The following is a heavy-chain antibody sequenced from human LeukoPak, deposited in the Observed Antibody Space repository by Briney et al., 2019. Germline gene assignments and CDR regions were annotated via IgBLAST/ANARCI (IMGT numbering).Heavy chain of an antibody. Sequence: ASVKVSCKPTGYSFTAYYIFWMRQAPGQGLECMGWINLYNGAAKYEQRFQSRVTMTRDTSISTAYMELSRLRSDDTATYYCASWAGGNEPVASFDYWGQGTLVTVSS. V-gene: IGHV1-2*02. J-gene: IGHJ4*02. CDR2: INLYNGAA. D-gene: IGHD1-14*01. CDR1: GYSFTAYY. CDR3: ASWAGGNEPVASFDY.